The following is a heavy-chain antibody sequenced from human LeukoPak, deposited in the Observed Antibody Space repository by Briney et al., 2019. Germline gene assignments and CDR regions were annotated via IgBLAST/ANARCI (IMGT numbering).Heavy chain of an antibody. D-gene: IGHD3-10*01. V-gene: IGHV5-51*01. J-gene: IGHJ3*02. CDR3: AELRGGWYGGGGAFDI. CDR1: GYSFTSYW. Sequence: GESLKISCKGSGYSFTSYWIGWVRQMPGKGLEWMGIIYPGDSDTRYSPSFQGQVTISADKSISTAYLQWSSLKASDTAMYYCAELRGGWYGGGGAFDIWGQGTMVTVSS. CDR2: IYPGDSDT.